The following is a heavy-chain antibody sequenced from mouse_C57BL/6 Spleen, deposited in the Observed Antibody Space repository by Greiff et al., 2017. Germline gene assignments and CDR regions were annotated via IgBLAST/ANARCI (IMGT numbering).Heavy chain of an antibody. CDR1: GFTFSSYA. CDR2: ISDGGSYT. D-gene: IGHD4-1*01. Sequence: EVQLQQSGGGLVKPGGSLKLSCAASGFTFSSYAMSWVRQTPEKRLEWVATISDGGSYTYYPDNVKGRFTISRDNAKNNLYLQMSHLKSEDTAMYYSARDGTGPYYFDYWGQGTTLTVSS. J-gene: IGHJ2*01. V-gene: IGHV5-4*01. CDR3: ARDGTGPYYFDY.